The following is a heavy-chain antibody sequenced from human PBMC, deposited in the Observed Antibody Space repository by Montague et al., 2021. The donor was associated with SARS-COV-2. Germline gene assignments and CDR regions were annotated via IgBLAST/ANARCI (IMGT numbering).Heavy chain of an antibody. CDR2: IWYDGTDK. J-gene: IGHJ6*02. V-gene: IGHV3-33*06. D-gene: IGHD2-8*01. CDR3: AKVFCSNGICRHTRAEYHGMDD. Sequence: SLRLSCAASGFTFIYYGMHWVRQAPGKGLDWVALIWYDGTDKDYVDSVKGRFTISRDNSRNTLYLQMNSLRAEDTAVYYFAKVFCSNGICRHTRAEYHGMDDWGQGTTVTVSS. CDR1: GFTFIYYG.